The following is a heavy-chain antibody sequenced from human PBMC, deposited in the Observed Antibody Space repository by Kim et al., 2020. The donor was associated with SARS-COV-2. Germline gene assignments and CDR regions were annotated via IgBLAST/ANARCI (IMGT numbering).Heavy chain of an antibody. Sequence: ASVKVSCKASGYTFTDYSIHWVRQAPGQGLEWMGWINEGNGNTRYSQKFQVRVTFTRDTSANTAYMELSSLRSEDTAVYFCARDLLHRDDSWGQGTLVTVST. CDR1: GYTFTDYS. CDR3: ARDLLHRDDS. CDR2: INEGNGNT. D-gene: IGHD3-3*01. J-gene: IGHJ5*01. V-gene: IGHV1-3*01.